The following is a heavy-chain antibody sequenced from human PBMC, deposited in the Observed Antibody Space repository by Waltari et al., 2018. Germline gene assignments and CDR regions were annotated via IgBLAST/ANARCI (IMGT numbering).Heavy chain of an antibody. CDR3: ARGVVNYVDTAMVL. V-gene: IGHV4-34*01. Sequence: QVQLQQWGAGLLKPSETLSLTCAVYGGSFSGYYWSWIRQPPGKGLEWIGEINHSGSTNYNPSLKRRVTISVDTSKNQFSLKLSSVTAADTAVYYCARGVVNYVDTAMVLWGQGTLVTVSS. CDR2: INHSGST. J-gene: IGHJ4*02. D-gene: IGHD5-18*01. CDR1: GGSFSGYY.